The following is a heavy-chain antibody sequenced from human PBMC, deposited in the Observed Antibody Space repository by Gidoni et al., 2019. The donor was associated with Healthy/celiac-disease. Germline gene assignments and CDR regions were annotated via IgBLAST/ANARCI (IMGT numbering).Heavy chain of an antibody. J-gene: IGHJ4*02. CDR3: TTDRSGPIVGATWHCY. CDR2: IKSKTDGGTT. V-gene: IGHV3-15*01. D-gene: IGHD1-26*01. CDR1: GFTFSNAW. Sequence: EVQLVESGVGLVKPGGSLSLSCAASGFTFSNAWLSWVRQAPGKGLEWVGRIKSKTDGGTTDYAAPVKGRFTISRDDSKNTLYLQMNSLKTEDTAVYYCTTDRSGPIVGATWHCYWGQGTLVTVSS.